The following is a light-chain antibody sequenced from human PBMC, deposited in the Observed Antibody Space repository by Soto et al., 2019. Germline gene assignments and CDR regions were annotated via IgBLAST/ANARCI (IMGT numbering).Light chain of an antibody. CDR2: DVS. Sequence: QSALTQPRSVSGSPRQSVTISCTGTSSDVGGYNYVSWYQQHPGKAPKLIIYDVSKRPSGVPDRFSGSKSGNTASLTISGLQAEDEADYYCCSYAGSYTFVVFGTGTKLTDL. CDR3: CSYAGSYTFVV. J-gene: IGLJ1*01. V-gene: IGLV2-11*01. CDR1: SSDVGGYNY.